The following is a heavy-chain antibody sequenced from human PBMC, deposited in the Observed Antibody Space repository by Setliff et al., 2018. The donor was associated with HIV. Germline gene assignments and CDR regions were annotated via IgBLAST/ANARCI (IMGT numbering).Heavy chain of an antibody. Sequence: PSETLSLTCTVSGGSISSGDYYWSWIRQHPGKGLEWIGYITYSGSTYYNPSLKSRVSISVDTSKNYFSLELTSMTAADTAVYYCASEFQLGTDTPEIDYWGQGTLVTVSS. J-gene: IGHJ4*02. CDR1: GGSISSGDYY. CDR2: ITYSGST. V-gene: IGHV4-31*03. D-gene: IGHD7-27*01. CDR3: ASEFQLGTDTPEIDY.